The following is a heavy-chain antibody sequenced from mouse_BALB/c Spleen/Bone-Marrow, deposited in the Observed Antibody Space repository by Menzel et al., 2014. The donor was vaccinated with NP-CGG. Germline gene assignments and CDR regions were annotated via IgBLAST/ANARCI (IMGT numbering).Heavy chain of an antibody. D-gene: IGHD1-1*01. CDR2: INPSNGGT. CDR1: DYTFSSYY. Sequence: QVQLQQSGAELVKPGASGKLSCKASDYTFSSYYMYWVKQRPGQGLEWIGEINPSNGGTKFNEKFKSKATLAVDKSSSTAYMQLSSLTSEESAVYYCTRSNYGYWYFDVWGAGTTVTVSS. J-gene: IGHJ1*01. CDR3: TRSNYGYWYFDV. V-gene: IGHV1S81*02.